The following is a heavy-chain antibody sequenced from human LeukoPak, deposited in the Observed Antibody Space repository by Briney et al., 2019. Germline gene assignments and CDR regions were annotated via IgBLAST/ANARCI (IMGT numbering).Heavy chain of an antibody. Sequence: PGGSLRLSCAASGSTFSDYYMSWIRQAPGKGLEWVSYISSSGSTIYYADSVKGRFTISRDNAKNSLYLQMNSLRAEDTAVYYCARVAWAAAGSYYFDYWGQGTLVTVSS. V-gene: IGHV3-11*01. CDR1: GSTFSDYY. CDR3: ARVAWAAAGSYYFDY. J-gene: IGHJ4*02. CDR2: ISSSGSTI. D-gene: IGHD6-13*01.